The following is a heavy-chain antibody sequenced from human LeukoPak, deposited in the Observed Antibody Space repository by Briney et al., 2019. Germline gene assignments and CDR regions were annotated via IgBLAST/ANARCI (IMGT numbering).Heavy chain of an antibody. CDR2: ISYDGSNK. CDR1: GFTFSSYG. J-gene: IGHJ4*02. V-gene: IGHV3-30*03. Sequence: GRSLRLSCAASGFTFSSYGMHWVRQAPGKGLEWVAVISYDGSNKYYADSVKGRFTISRDNSKSTVYLQMNSLTTEDTAVYYCAQPTSCMSGWYGVLDSWGRGTLVTVSS. CDR3: AQPTSCMSGWYGVLDS. D-gene: IGHD6-19*01.